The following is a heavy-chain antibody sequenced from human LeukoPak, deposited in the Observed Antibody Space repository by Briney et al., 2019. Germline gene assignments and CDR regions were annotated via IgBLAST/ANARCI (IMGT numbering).Heavy chain of an antibody. CDR2: ICGSGGST. D-gene: IGHD4-23*01. J-gene: IGHJ4*02. Sequence: PVASLRLSCAPSGFTFSSYAMSSVRQAPGKGLEWVSAICGSGGSTYYADSVKGRFTISRDNSKNTLYLQMNSLRAEDTAVYYCAKSTWVTPLVGYWGQGTLVTVSS. CDR3: AKSTWVTPLVGY. CDR1: GFTFSSYA. V-gene: IGHV3-23*01.